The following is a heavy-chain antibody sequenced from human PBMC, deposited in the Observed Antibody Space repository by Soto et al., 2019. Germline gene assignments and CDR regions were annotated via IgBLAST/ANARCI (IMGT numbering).Heavy chain of an antibody. D-gene: IGHD2-2*01. CDR2: IIPILGIA. J-gene: IGHJ3*02. CDR1: GGTFSSYT. Sequence: QVQLVQSGAEVKKPGSSVKVSCKASGGTFSSYTISWVRQAPGQGLEWMGRIIPILGIANYAQKFQGRVTITADKSTITAYMELSSLRSEDTAVYYCARDLYQLLWAGHDAFDIWGQGTMVTVSS. V-gene: IGHV1-69*08. CDR3: ARDLYQLLWAGHDAFDI.